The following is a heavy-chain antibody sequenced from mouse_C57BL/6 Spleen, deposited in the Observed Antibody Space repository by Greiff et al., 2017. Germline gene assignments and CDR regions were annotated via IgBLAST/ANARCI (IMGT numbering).Heavy chain of an antibody. CDR3: ARGPHGSDWYFDV. D-gene: IGHD1-1*01. CDR2: IFPGSGST. V-gene: IGHV1-75*01. Sequence: VQLQESGPELVKPGASVKISCKASGYTFTDYYLNWVKQRPGQGLEWIGWIFPGSGSTYYNEKFKGKATLTVDKSSSTAYMLLSSLTSEDSAVYFCARGPHGSDWYFDVWGTGTTVTVSS. CDR1: GYTFTDYY. J-gene: IGHJ1*03.